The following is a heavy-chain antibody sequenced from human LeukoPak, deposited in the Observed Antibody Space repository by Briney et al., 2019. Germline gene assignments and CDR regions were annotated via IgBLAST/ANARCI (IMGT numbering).Heavy chain of an antibody. CDR1: GFSFSDNY. CDR2: ISNSGSYT. J-gene: IGHJ4*02. D-gene: IGHD6-19*01. Sequence: GGSLRLSCAASGFSFSDNYMSWIRQAPGKGLEWVSYISNSGSYTNYPDSVKGRFTISRDNAKNSLHLQMNSLRDEDTAMYYCARTRGAGPGGHFNYWSQGTLVTVSS. V-gene: IGHV3-11*03. CDR3: ARTRGAGPGGHFNY.